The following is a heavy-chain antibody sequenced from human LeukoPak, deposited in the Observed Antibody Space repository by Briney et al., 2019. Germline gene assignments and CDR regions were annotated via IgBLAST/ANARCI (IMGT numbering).Heavy chain of an antibody. Sequence: GGSLRLSCAASGFTFSSYWMHWVRQAPGKGLEWVSVIYSGGSTYYADSVKGRFTISRDNSKNTLYLQMNSLRAEDTAVYYCARDKFPKSYYQTPPWYFDYWGQGTLVTVSS. J-gene: IGHJ4*02. D-gene: IGHD2-2*01. CDR3: ARDKFPKSYYQTPPWYFDY. CDR1: GFTFSSYW. V-gene: IGHV3-53*01. CDR2: IYSGGST.